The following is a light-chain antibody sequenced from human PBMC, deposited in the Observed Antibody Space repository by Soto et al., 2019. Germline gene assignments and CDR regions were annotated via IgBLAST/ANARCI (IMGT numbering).Light chain of an antibody. CDR2: DVS. CDR1: SSDVGGYNY. CDR3: TSYSSSSTLL. V-gene: IGLV2-14*01. J-gene: IGLJ2*01. Sequence: QSALTQPACVSGSRGQSITISCTGTSSDVGGYNYVSWYQQHPGKAPKLMIYDVSNRPSGVSNRFSGSKSGNTASLTISGLQAEDKADYYCTSYSSSSTLLFGGGTKLTAL.